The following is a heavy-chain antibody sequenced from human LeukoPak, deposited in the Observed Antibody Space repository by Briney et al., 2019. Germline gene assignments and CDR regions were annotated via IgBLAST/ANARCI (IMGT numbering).Heavy chain of an antibody. CDR1: GDSITSYY. V-gene: IGHV4-59*01. CDR2: IYYTGST. J-gene: IGHJ4*02. Sequence: SETLSLTCTVSGDSITSYYWSWVRQPPGKGLEWIGYIYYTGSTNYNPSLKSRVTMSVDTSKNQFSLKLTSVTAADTAVYYCARARVGQVWLPYYFDYWGQGTLVTVSS. D-gene: IGHD5-18*01. CDR3: ARARVGQVWLPYYFDY.